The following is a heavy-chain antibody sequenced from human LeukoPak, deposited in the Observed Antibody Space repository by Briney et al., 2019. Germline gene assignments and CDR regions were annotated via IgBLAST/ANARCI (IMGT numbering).Heavy chain of an antibody. CDR1: GDSISSGGYY. CDR2: IHYSGSS. J-gene: IGHJ4*02. Sequence: SETLSLTCTVSGDSISSGGYYWSWIRQHPGKGLEWIGYIHYSGSSYYNPSLKSRVTISVDTSKNQFSLKLSSVTAADTAVYFCATSPIPVAGYYFDYWGQGTLVTVSS. D-gene: IGHD6-19*01. V-gene: IGHV4-31*03. CDR3: ATSPIPVAGYYFDY.